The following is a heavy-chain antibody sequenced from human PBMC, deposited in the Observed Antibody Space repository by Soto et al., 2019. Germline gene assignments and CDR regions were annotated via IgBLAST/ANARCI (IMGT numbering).Heavy chain of an antibody. J-gene: IGHJ4*02. Sequence: EVQLLESGGGLVQPGGSLRLSCAASGFTFSSYAMSWVRQAPGKGLEWVSAISGSGGSTYYADCVKGRFTISRENSKNTLYLQMNSLRAEDTAVYYCAKDSPCGDYHDYWGQGTLVTVSS. D-gene: IGHD2-21*01. V-gene: IGHV3-23*01. CDR2: ISGSGGST. CDR3: AKDSPCGDYHDY. CDR1: GFTFSSYA.